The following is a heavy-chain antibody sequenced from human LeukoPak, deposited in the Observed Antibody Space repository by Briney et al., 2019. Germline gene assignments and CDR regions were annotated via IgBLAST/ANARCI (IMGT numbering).Heavy chain of an antibody. CDR3: ARGFLDPYYFDY. Sequence: SETLSLTCAVYGGSFSGYYWSWIRQPPGKGLEWIGEINHSGSTNYNPSLKSRVTISVDTSKNQFSLKLSPVTAADTAVYYCARGFLDPYYFDYWGQGTLVTVSS. CDR1: GGSFSGYY. V-gene: IGHV4-34*01. J-gene: IGHJ4*02. CDR2: INHSGST. D-gene: IGHD3/OR15-3a*01.